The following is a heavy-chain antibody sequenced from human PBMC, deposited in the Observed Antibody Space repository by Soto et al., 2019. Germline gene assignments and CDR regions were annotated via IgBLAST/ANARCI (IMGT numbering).Heavy chain of an antibody. V-gene: IGHV1-3*01. CDR2: INAGNGNT. CDR3: ARDWDWSYYCYGIDV. CDR1: GYTFTSYA. Sequence: ASVKVSCKASGYTFTSYAMHWVRQAPGQRLEWLGWINAGNGNTKYSQKFQGRVTITRDTSASTAYMELSSLRSDDTAVYYCARDWDWSYYCYGIDVWGQGTTVTVSS. D-gene: IGHD3-9*01. J-gene: IGHJ6*02.